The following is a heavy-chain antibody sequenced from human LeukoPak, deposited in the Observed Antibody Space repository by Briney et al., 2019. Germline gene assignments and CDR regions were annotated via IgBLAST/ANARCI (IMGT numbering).Heavy chain of an antibody. D-gene: IGHD1-26*01. CDR3: ARVRYSGSYYLTYYYFDY. CDR1: GGSISSYY. Sequence: SETLSLTCTVSGGSISSYYGSWIRQPPGKGLEWIGYIYYSGSTNYNPSLKSRVTISVDTSKNQFSLKLSSVTAADTAVYYCARVRYSGSYYLTYYYFDYWGQGALVTVSS. V-gene: IGHV4-59*01. J-gene: IGHJ4*02. CDR2: IYYSGST.